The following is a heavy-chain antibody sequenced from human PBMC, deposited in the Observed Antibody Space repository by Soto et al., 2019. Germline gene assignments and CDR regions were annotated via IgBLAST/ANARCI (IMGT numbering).Heavy chain of an antibody. J-gene: IGHJ6*02. CDR1: GGTFSSYA. CDR3: ARGTLRTFGVVIISYYGMDV. D-gene: IGHD3-3*01. CDR2: VIPIFGTA. V-gene: IGHV1-69*01. Sequence: QVQLVQSGAEVKKPGSSVKVSCKASGGTFSSYAISWVRQAPGQGLEWMGGVIPIFGTANYAQKFQGRVTITADESTSTAYMELSSRRSEDTAVYYCARGTLRTFGVVIISYYGMDVWGHGTTVTVSS.